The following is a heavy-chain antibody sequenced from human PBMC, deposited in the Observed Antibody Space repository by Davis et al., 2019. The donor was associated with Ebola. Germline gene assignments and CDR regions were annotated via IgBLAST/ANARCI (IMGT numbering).Heavy chain of an antibody. V-gene: IGHV3-30-3*01. CDR3: ARDVHCSSTSCYTWGSVDY. D-gene: IGHD2-2*02. Sequence: GESLKISCAASGFTFSSYDMHWVRQAPDKGLEWVAVISYDGSNKYYADSVKGRFTISRDNSKNTLYLQMNSLRAEDTAVFYCARDVHCSSTSCYTWGSVDYWGQGTLVTVSS. CDR1: GFTFSSYD. CDR2: ISYDGSNK. J-gene: IGHJ4*02.